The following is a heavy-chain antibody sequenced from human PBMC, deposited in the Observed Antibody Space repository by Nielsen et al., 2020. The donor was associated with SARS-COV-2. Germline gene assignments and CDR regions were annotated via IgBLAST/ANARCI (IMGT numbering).Heavy chain of an antibody. J-gene: IGHJ6*02. Sequence: GESLKISCAASGFTFSSYWMSWVRQAPGKGLEWVSAISGSGGSTYYADSVKGRFTISRDNSKNTLYLQMNSLRAEDTAVYYCAREVAAAGDYGMDVWGQGTTVTVSS. CDR2: ISGSGGST. D-gene: IGHD6-13*01. CDR1: GFTFSSYW. CDR3: AREVAAAGDYGMDV. V-gene: IGHV3-23*01.